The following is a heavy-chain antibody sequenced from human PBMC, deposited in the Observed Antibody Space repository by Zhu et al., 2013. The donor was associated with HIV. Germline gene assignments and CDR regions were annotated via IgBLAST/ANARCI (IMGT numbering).Heavy chain of an antibody. V-gene: IGHV1-69*01. D-gene: IGHD3-10*01. J-gene: IGHJ6*02. CDR1: GGTFSTSA. CDR2: IIPIFGTA. CDR3: VREDPLVRGPRDYYFGFDV. Sequence: QVQVVQSGTEVKKPGSSVKVSCKASGGTFSTSAVNWVRQAPGQGLEWMGGIIPIFGTAKYAQKFQGRVTITADESTNTVYMELTSLRFDDTAVYYCVREDPLVRGPRDYYFGFDVWGQGTTVTVSS.